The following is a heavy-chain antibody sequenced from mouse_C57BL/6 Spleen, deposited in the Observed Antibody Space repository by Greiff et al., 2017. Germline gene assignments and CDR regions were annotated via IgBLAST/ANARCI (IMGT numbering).Heavy chain of an antibody. CDR3: ASDSYYPAWFAY. J-gene: IGHJ3*01. V-gene: IGHV5-9*01. Sequence: EVKLVESGGGLVKPGGSLKLSCAASGFTFSSYTMSLVRQTPEKRLEWVATISGGGGNTYYPDSVQGRFTISSDNAKNTLYLQMSSLRSEDTALYYCASDSYYPAWFAYWDQGALVTVSA. CDR2: ISGGGGNT. D-gene: IGHD2-3*01. CDR1: GFTFSSYT.